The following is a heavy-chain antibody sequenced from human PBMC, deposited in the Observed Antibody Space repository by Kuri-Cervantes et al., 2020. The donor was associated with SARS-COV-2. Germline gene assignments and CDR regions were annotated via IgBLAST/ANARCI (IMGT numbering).Heavy chain of an antibody. Sequence: SETLSLTCAVSGYSISSGYNWSWSRQPPGKGLGGIRSIYHRISNYYNASPKSRVTISVDTSKNQFSLKQSSVTAADTAVYYCARGGGRIALFDYWGQGTQVTVSS. CDR2: IYHRISN. CDR1: GYSISSGYN. D-gene: IGHD6-13*01. CDR3: ARGGGRIALFDY. J-gene: IGHJ4*02. V-gene: IGHV4-38-2*01.